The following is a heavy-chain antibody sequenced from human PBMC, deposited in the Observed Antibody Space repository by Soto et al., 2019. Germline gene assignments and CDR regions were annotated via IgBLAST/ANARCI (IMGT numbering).Heavy chain of an antibody. V-gene: IGHV4-34*01. Sequence: SETLSLTCAVYGGSFSGYFWNWIRQTPGKGLEWIGRVNHNGRNNYNPSLKSRVTISLDMSKNQISLKLTSVTAADTAVYYCARGGSSDWQVAFDFWGQGTMVTVSS. CDR1: GGSFSGYF. D-gene: IGHD6-19*01. CDR2: VNHNGRN. CDR3: ARGGSSDWQVAFDF. J-gene: IGHJ3*01.